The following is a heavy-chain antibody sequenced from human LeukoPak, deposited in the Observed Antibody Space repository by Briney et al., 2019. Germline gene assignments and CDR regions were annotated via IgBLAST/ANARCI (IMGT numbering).Heavy chain of an antibody. CDR1: GGSFSGYY. V-gene: IGHV4-34*01. J-gene: IGHJ5*02. CDR3: ARHRFAMATTPFDP. D-gene: IGHD5-24*01. CDR2: INHSGST. Sequence: SETLSLTCAVYGGSFSGYYWSWIRQPPRKGLEWIGEINHSGSTNYNPSLKSRVTISVDTSKNQFSLKLSSVTAADTAVYYCARHRFAMATTPFDPWGQGTLVTVSS.